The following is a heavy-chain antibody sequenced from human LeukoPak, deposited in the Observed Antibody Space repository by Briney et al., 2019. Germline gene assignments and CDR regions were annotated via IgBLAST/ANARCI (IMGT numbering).Heavy chain of an antibody. CDR2: IWNDASNQ. J-gene: IGHJ4*02. D-gene: IGHD4-11*01. CDR1: HFTFSHYG. Sequence: PGKSLTLSCVAAHFTFSHYGMHWVSQAPGKGLEWVSVIWNDASNQYYADSVKGRFTISRDNSQNTVYLQMNSLRAEDTAVYYCAKDAQRGFDYSNSLENWGQGTLVIVSS. CDR3: AKDAQRGFDYSNSLEN. V-gene: IGHV3-33*06.